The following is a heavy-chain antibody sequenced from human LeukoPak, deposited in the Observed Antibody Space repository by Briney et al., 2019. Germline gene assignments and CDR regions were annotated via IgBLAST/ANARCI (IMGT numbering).Heavy chain of an antibody. CDR2: IYSGGST. D-gene: IGHD2-2*01. Sequence: PGGSLRLSCAASGFTVSSNYMSWVRQAPGKGLEWVSVIYSGGSTYYADSVKGRLTISRDNSKNTLYLQMNSLRAEDTAVYYCASHIVVVPAATPRLMDVWGKGTTVTVSS. CDR3: ASHIVVVPAATPRLMDV. J-gene: IGHJ6*03. CDR1: GFTVSSNY. V-gene: IGHV3-53*01.